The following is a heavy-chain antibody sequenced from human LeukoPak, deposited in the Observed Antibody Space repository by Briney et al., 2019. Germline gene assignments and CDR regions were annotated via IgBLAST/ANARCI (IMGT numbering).Heavy chain of an antibody. V-gene: IGHV3-64*01. Sequence: GGSLRLSCAASGFTFSNYAMHWVRQAPGKGLEYVSAISSNGGITYYAKSVEGRFTISRDNSKNTLHLQMGSLRAEGVAVYYCARDQLILSYYYGMDVWGQGTTVTVSS. CDR3: ARDQLILSYYYGMDV. J-gene: IGHJ6*02. CDR2: ISSNGGIT. D-gene: IGHD2-15*01. CDR1: GFTFSNYA.